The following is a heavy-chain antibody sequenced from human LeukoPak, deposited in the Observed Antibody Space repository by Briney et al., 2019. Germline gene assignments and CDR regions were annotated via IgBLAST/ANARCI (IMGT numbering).Heavy chain of an antibody. Sequence: NSGGSLRLSCAASGFTFSDYYMSWIRQAPGKGLEWVSYISSSSSYTNYADSVKGRFTISRDNAKNSLYLQMNSLRAEDTAMYYCARDYQGSGSKPFFDMWGQGTMVTVSS. CDR1: GFTFSDYY. CDR2: ISSSSSYT. CDR3: ARDYQGSGSKPFFDM. D-gene: IGHD3-10*01. V-gene: IGHV3-11*05. J-gene: IGHJ3*02.